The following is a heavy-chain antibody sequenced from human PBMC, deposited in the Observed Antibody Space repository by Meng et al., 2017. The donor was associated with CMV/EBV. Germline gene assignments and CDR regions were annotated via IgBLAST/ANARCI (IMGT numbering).Heavy chain of an antibody. D-gene: IGHD4-23*01. V-gene: IGHV3-74*01. J-gene: IGHJ3*02. Sequence: ASGFTFRRYWMHWVRQVPGKGAVWISRINSDESSISYADSVRGRFTSSRDNAKNTVYLQMDSLRAEDTAVYYCARTYMETYGGFDIWGQGTMVTVSS. CDR2: INSDESSI. CDR1: GFTFRRYW. CDR3: ARTYMETYGGFDI.